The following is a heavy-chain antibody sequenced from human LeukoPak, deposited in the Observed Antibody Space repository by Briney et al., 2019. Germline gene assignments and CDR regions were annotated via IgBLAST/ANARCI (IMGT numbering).Heavy chain of an antibody. CDR3: ARDRGYYGSGTFDY. V-gene: IGHV3-53*01. D-gene: IGHD3-10*01. CDR2: IYSGGST. Sequence: GGSLRLSCAASGFTVSSNYMSWVRQAPGKGLEWVSVIYSGGSTYYTDSVKGRFTISRDNSKNTLYLQMNSLRAEDTAVYYCARDRGYYGSGTFDYWGQGTLVTVSS. J-gene: IGHJ4*02. CDR1: GFTVSSNY.